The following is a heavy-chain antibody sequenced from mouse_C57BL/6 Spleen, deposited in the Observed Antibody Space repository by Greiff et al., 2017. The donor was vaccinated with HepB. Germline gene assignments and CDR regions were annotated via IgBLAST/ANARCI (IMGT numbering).Heavy chain of an antibody. J-gene: IGHJ1*03. CDR2: IRLKSDNYAT. CDR1: GFTFSNYW. D-gene: IGHD4-1*01. Sequence: EVMLVESGGGLVQPGGSMKLSCVASGFTFSNYWMNWVRQSPEKGLEWVAQIRLKSDNYATHYAESVKGRFTISRDDSKSSVYLQMNNLRAEDTGIYYCTRGGTKYFDVWGTGTTVTVSS. CDR3: TRGGTKYFDV. V-gene: IGHV6-3*01.